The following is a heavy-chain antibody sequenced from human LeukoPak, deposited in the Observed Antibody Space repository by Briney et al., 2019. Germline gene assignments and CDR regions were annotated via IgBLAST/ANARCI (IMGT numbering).Heavy chain of an antibody. CDR3: ARVSSSSSAVTFDY. Sequence: GASVKVSCKASGYTFTSYDINWVRQATGQGLEWMGWMNPNSGITGYAQKFQGRVTMTRNTSISTAYMELSSLRSEDTAVYYCARVSSSSSAVTFDYWGQGTLVTVSS. CDR1: GYTFTSYD. CDR2: MNPNSGIT. V-gene: IGHV1-8*01. J-gene: IGHJ4*02. D-gene: IGHD4-17*01.